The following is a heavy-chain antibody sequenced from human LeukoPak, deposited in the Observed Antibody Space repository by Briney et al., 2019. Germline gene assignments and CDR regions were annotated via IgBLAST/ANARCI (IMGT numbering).Heavy chain of an antibody. J-gene: IGHJ4*02. CDR2: INPSGGST. CDR3: ARDLGIVVVVAATPGVDY. Sequence: ASVKVSCKASGYTFTSYYMHWVRQAPGQGLEWMGIINPSGGSTSYAQKFQGRVTMTRDTSTSTVYMELSSLRSEDTAVYYGARDLGIVVVVAATPGVDYWGQGTLVTVSS. D-gene: IGHD2-15*01. V-gene: IGHV1-46*01. CDR1: GYTFTSYY.